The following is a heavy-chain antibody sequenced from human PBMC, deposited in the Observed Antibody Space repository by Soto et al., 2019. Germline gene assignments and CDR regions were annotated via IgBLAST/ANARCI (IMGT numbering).Heavy chain of an antibody. CDR2: INQDGSVK. J-gene: IGHJ1*01. D-gene: IGHD6-19*01. CDR1: GFTFRTYW. Sequence: GGSLRLSCAASGFTFRTYWMNWVRQAPGKGLEWVAKINQDGSVKYYVDSVRGRFTISRDNAKNSLYLQMNSLRAEDTAVYYCARVSASGWAQYFQHWGQGTLVTVSS. CDR3: ARVSASGWAQYFQH. V-gene: IGHV3-7*01.